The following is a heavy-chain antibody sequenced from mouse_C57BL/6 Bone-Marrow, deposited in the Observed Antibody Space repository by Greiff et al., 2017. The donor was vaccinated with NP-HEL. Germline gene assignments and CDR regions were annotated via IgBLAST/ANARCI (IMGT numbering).Heavy chain of an antibody. J-gene: IGHJ2*01. CDR3: AKGYSVDY. CDR1: GYTFTSYW. CDR2: IYPGSGST. V-gene: IGHV1-55*01. Sequence: VQLKESGAELVKPGASVKMSCKASGYTFTSYWITWVKQRPGQGLEWIGDIYPGSGSTNYNEKFKSKATLTVDTSSSTAYMQLSSLTSEDSAVYYCAKGYSVDYWGQGTTLTVSS. D-gene: IGHD2-3*01.